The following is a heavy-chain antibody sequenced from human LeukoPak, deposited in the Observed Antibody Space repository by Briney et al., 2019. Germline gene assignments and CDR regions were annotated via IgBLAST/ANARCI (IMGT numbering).Heavy chain of an antibody. D-gene: IGHD3-22*01. CDR3: ASPFAYYYDSSGEP. J-gene: IGHJ5*02. CDR2: IYYSGST. V-gene: IGHV4-39*01. CDR1: GGSISSSSYY. Sequence: SETLSLTCTVSGGSISSSSYYWGWIRQPPGKGLEWIGSIYYSGSTYYNPSLKSRVTISVDTSKNQFSLKLSSVTAADTAVYYCASPFAYYYDSSGEPWGQGTLVTVSS.